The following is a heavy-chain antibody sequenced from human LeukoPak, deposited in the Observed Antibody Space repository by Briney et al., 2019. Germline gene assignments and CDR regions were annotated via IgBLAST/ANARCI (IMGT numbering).Heavy chain of an antibody. D-gene: IGHD2-21*02. CDR1: GGSIVSGNYY. J-gene: IGHJ4*02. CDR3: ARDPLYCGGDCYSAGSDY. CDR2: IYSTGSA. V-gene: IGHV4-61*02. Sequence: SETLSLTCTVSGGSIVSGNYYWIWIRQPAGKGLEWIGRIYSTGSANYNPSLKSRVTISVDKSKNQFSLKLSSVTAADTAVYYCARDPLYCGGDCYSAGSDYWGQGTLVTVSS.